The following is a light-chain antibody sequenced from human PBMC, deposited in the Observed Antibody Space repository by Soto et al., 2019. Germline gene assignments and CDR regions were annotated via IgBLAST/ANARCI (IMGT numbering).Light chain of an antibody. V-gene: IGKV2-28*01. CDR1: QSLLHNNGYNY. CDR2: LGS. Sequence: DIVMTQSPLSLPVTPGEPASISCRSSQSLLHNNGYNYFDWYLQKPGQSPQLLIYLGSSRASGVPDRFSGSGSGTDFTLKISRVEAEDVGVYYCMQSLQTPFTFGPGTKVDIK. CDR3: MQSLQTPFT. J-gene: IGKJ3*01.